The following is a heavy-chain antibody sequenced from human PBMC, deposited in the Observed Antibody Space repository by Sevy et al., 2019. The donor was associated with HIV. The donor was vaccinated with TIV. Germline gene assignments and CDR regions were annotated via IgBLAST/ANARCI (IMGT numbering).Heavy chain of an antibody. V-gene: IGHV3-23*01. J-gene: IGHJ4*02. Sequence: GGSLRLSCAASGFTFSKYSMSWVRQPPGKGLEWVSTLSFGCGEINHADSVKGRFTISRDNSKNSLYLQMNNLRAEDTAVYYCPREGCTKPLDYWGQGTLVTVSS. CDR3: PREGCTKPLDY. CDR2: LSFGCGEI. D-gene: IGHD2-8*01. CDR1: GFTFSKYS.